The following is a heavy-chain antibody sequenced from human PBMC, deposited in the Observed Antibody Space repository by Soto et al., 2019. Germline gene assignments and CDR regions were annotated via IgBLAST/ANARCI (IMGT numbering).Heavy chain of an antibody. V-gene: IGHV1-18*04. CDR2: ISAYNGNT. Sequence: GASVPVSCKASRYTFLSSDLSWVRQAPGQGLEWMGWISAYNGNTNYAQKLQGRVTMTTDTSTSTAYMELRSLRSDDTAVYYCARDFKWRCYDGAQQSPYFDYWGQGTLVTVSS. CDR1: RYTFLSSD. D-gene: IGHD5-12*01. CDR3: ARDFKWRCYDGAQQSPYFDY. J-gene: IGHJ4*02.